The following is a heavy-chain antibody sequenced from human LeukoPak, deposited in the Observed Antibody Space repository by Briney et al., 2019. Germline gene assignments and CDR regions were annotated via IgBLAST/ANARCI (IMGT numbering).Heavy chain of an antibody. CDR1: GYTFTDYY. J-gene: IGHJ4*02. D-gene: IGHD6-6*01. V-gene: IGHV1-2*02. CDR2: INSNSGGI. CDR3: ARTSIAARRADFDY. Sequence: GASVRVSCTTSGYTFTDYYIHWMRQAPGQGLEWMGWINSNSGGISYAQKYQGRVTLTRDTPARTVFMELNRLTSDDTAVYYCARTSIAARRADFDYWGQGTVVTVPS.